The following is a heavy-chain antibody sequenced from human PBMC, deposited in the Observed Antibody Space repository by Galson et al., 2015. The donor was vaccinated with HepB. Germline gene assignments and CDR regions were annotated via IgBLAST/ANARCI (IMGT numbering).Heavy chain of an antibody. CDR3: ARVSREYGSGSYDAFDI. Sequence: SLRLSCAASGFTFSSYAMHWVRQAPGKGLEWVAVISYDGSNKYYADSVKGRFTISRDNSKNTLYLQMNSLRAEDTAVYYCARVSREYGSGSYDAFDIWGQGTMVTVSS. V-gene: IGHV3-30-3*01. J-gene: IGHJ3*02. CDR1: GFTFSSYA. D-gene: IGHD3-10*01. CDR2: ISYDGSNK.